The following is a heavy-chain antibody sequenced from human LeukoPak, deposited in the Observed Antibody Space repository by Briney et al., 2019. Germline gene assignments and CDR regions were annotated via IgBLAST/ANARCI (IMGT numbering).Heavy chain of an antibody. CDR2: IYYSGST. J-gene: IGHJ4*02. V-gene: IGHV4-39*01. D-gene: IGHD3-10*01. Sequence: SETLSLTCTVSGGSISSSSYYWGWIRQPPGKGLEWIGSIYYSGSTYYNPSLKSRVTISVDTSKNQFSLKLSSVTAADTAVYFCAKTKYYYGSGSYDYWGQGTLVTVSS. CDR1: GGSISSSSYY. CDR3: AKTKYYYGSGSYDY.